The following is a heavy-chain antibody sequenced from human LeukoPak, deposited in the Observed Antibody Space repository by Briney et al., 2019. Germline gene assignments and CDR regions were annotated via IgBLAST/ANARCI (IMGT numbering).Heavy chain of an antibody. CDR2: ISYDGSNK. J-gene: IGHJ6*02. D-gene: IGHD5-24*01. Sequence: PGRSLRLSCAASGFTFNSYAMRWVRQTPGKGLEWVAFISYDGSNKLYADSVKGRFTISRDSSKNTLFLQMNSLRAEDTAVYYCARCQLICYGMDVWGQGTTVTVSS. CDR1: GFTFNSYA. V-gene: IGHV3-30-3*01. CDR3: ARCQLICYGMDV.